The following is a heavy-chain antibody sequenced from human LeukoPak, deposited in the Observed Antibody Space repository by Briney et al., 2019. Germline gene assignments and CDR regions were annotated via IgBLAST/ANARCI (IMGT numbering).Heavy chain of an antibody. D-gene: IGHD1/OR15-1a*01. CDR1: GFRFSDYY. Sequence: GPSLRLSCAASGFRFSDYYMRWISQAPGKGLEWVSYISSSSSYTNYADSVKGRFTISRDNAKNSLYLQMNSLRAEDTAVYYCARENNQKFDYWGQGTLVTVSS. V-gene: IGHV3-11*05. CDR3: ARENNQKFDY. CDR2: ISSSSSYT. J-gene: IGHJ4*02.